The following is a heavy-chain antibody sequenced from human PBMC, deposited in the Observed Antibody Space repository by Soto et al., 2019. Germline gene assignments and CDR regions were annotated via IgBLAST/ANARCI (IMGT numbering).Heavy chain of an antibody. Sequence: SETLSLTCTVSGGSISRYYWSWIRQPPGKGLEWIGYIYYSGSTNYNPSLKSRVTISVDTSKNQFSLKLSSVTAADTAVYYCARCLRGSSSSYYYYYMDVWGKGTTVTVSS. CDR1: GGSISRYY. CDR2: IYYSGST. D-gene: IGHD6-6*01. J-gene: IGHJ6*03. CDR3: ARCLRGSSSSYYYYYMDV. V-gene: IGHV4-59*01.